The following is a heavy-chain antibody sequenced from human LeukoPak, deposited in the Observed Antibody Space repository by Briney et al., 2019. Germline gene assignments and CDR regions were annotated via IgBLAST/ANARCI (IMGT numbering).Heavy chain of an antibody. Sequence: GGSLRLSCAASGFTFSSYGMHWVRQAPGKGLEWVAVISYDGSNKYYADSVKGRFTISRDNSKNTLYLQMNSPRAEDTAVYYCAKDLYSSGFDYWGQGTLVTVSS. J-gene: IGHJ4*02. D-gene: IGHD6-19*01. CDR2: ISYDGSNK. V-gene: IGHV3-30*18. CDR1: GFTFSSYG. CDR3: AKDLYSSGFDY.